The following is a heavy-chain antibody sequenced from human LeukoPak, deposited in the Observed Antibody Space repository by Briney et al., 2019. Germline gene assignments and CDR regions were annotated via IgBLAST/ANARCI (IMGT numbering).Heavy chain of an antibody. CDR1: GFTSSSYA. CDR2: IWYDGSNK. CDR3: ARGYDYGDYHTPSLVDY. J-gene: IGHJ4*02. Sequence: PGRSLRLSCAASGFTSSSYAMSWVRQAPGKGLEWVAVIWYDGSNKYYADSVKGRFTISRDNSKNTLYLQMNSLRAEDTAVYYCARGYDYGDYHTPSLVDYWGQGTLVTVSS. D-gene: IGHD4-17*01. V-gene: IGHV3-33*08.